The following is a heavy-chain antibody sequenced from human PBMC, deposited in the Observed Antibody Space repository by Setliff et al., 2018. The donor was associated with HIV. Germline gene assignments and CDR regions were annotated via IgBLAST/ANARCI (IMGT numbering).Heavy chain of an antibody. CDR1: GASLSGHF. J-gene: IGHJ4*02. CDR2: ISHSGFT. V-gene: IGHV4-34*01. CDR3: ARGSQPTYTDFWSGFSVASYYFDN. Sequence: SETLSLTCAVYGASLSGHFWNWIRLPPGKGLEWIGEISHSGFTTYNPSLGSRVNMSVDTSKNQFSLNLTSVTDADSAVYYCARGSQPTYTDFWSGFSVASYYFDNWGPGNLVTVSS. D-gene: IGHD3-3*01.